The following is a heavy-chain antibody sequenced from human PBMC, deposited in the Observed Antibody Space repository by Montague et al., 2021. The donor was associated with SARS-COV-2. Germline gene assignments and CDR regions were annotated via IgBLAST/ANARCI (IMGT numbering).Heavy chain of an antibody. J-gene: IGHJ2*01. Sequence: SETLSLTCTVSGGSINDHYRGWIRQYPGKGLQWIGYISSNGKTNYNPSLKSRVTLSADASRNEFSLKLDSVTAADTAVYFCARRGYYDSAGYHWHLDLWGRGMLVTVSS. CDR2: ISSNGKT. CDR1: GGSINDHY. CDR3: ARRGYYDSAGYHWHLDL. V-gene: IGHV4-4*09. D-gene: IGHD3-22*01.